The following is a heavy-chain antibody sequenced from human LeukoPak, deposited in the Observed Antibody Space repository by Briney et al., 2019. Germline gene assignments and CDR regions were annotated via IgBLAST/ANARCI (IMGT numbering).Heavy chain of an antibody. D-gene: IGHD3-10*01. CDR1: GFRFSSFW. V-gene: IGHV3-7*01. CDR2: INEDGGEK. J-gene: IGHJ4*02. Sequence: GGSLRLSCAASGFRFSSFWMSWVRQAPGKGLEWVANINEDGGEKYYVDSVKGRFTISRDNAKNSLYLQMNSLRAEDTAVYYCATSGWTSGSDSWGQGTLVTVSS. CDR3: ATSGWTSGSDS.